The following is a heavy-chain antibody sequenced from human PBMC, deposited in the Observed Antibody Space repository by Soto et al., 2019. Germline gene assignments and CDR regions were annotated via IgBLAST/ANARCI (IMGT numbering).Heavy chain of an antibody. CDR2: IYHSGST. D-gene: IGHD5-12*01. V-gene: IGHV4-31*03. J-gene: IGHJ5*02. Sequence: SETLSLTCTVSGGPISSVNYYCSWIRQHPGKGLEWIGYIYHSGSTYYNPSLKSRVSISVDRSKNQFSLKLVSVTAADTAVYYCATTYSAYDKGYWFDPWGQGTLVTVSS. CDR3: ATTYSAYDKGYWFDP. CDR1: GGPISSVNYY.